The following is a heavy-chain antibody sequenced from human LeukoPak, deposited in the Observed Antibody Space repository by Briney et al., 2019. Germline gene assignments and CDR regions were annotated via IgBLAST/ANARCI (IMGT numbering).Heavy chain of an antibody. Sequence: SETLSLTCTVSGGSISSGSYYWTWVRQPAGKGLEWIGRIYVGGSPNYNPSLEGRLTISIDMSKNQFSLRLNSVAAADTATYFCVRDEDYWGSPHWGQGILVSVSS. J-gene: IGHJ4*02. CDR1: GGSISSGSYY. D-gene: IGHD7-27*01. V-gene: IGHV4-61*02. CDR2: IYVGGSP. CDR3: VRDEDYWGSPH.